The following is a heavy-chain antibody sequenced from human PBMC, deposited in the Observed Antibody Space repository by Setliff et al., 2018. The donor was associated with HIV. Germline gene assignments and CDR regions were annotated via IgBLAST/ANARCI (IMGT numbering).Heavy chain of an antibody. CDR2: IYYSGSI. D-gene: IGHD4-17*01. J-gene: IGHJ5*01. Sequence: SETLSLTCTVSGGSISTRTYYWGWVRQPPGKGLEWIGSIYYSGSIYYNPSLKSRVTISVATSENQISLNLNSATAADTAVYYCVRQHGDYAFGSWGQGTLVTVSS. CDR3: VRQHGDYAFGS. V-gene: IGHV4-39*01. CDR1: GGSISTRTYY.